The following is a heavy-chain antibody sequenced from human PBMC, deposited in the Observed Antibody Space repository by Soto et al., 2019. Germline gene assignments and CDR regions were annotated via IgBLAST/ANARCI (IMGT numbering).Heavy chain of an antibody. CDR1: GFTFSDYY. CDR2: ISDSATTM. J-gene: IGHJ5*02. D-gene: IGHD3-22*01. CDR3: ARDTAFISSGLFNP. Sequence: LRLSCAASGFTFSDYYMRWIRQAPGKGLEWISHISDSATTMYYADSVKGRFTISRDNARKSLFLHMNSLRAEDTAVYYCARDTAFISSGLFNPWGQGTLVTVSS. V-gene: IGHV3-11*01.